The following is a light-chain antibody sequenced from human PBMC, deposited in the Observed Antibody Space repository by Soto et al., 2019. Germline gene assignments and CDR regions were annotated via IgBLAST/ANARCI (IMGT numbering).Light chain of an antibody. CDR2: GSS. Sequence: EVVLTQSPGTLSLSPGERATLSCRASQSVSNNYLAWYQQKPGQAPRLLIFGSSDRATGIPDRFSGSGSGTDFNLNISRLEPEDVALYYCQQYGSSPPYTVGQGTKLEIK. V-gene: IGKV3-20*01. CDR3: QQYGSSPPYT. CDR1: QSVSNNY. J-gene: IGKJ2*01.